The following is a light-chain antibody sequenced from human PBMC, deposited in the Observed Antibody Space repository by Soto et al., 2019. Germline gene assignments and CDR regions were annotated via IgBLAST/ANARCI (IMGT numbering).Light chain of an antibody. V-gene: IGLV1-40*01. CDR2: GNS. J-gene: IGLJ1*01. CDR3: QSYDSSLSGYV. Sequence: QSVLTQPPSVSGAPGQRVTISCTGSSSNIGAGYDVHWYQQLPGTAPKLLLYGNSNRPSGVPDRFSGSKSGTSASLAMTGLQAEDEADYYCQSYDSSLSGYVFGSGTKVTVL. CDR1: SSNIGAGYD.